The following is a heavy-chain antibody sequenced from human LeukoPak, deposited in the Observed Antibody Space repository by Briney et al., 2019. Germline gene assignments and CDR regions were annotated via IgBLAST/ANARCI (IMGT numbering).Heavy chain of an antibody. D-gene: IGHD1-26*01. CDR3: ARDLSSNSNWEFDY. J-gene: IGHJ4*02. Sequence: ASVKVSCKTSGYSFAGYFIHWVRQAPEQGLQWMGRINPNSGGTEYEQSFQSRVTMTRDTSIRTAYVEVSTLISDDTAVYYRARDLSSNSNWEFDYWGQGTLLTVSS. CDR2: INPNSGGT. CDR1: GYSFAGYF. V-gene: IGHV1-2*06.